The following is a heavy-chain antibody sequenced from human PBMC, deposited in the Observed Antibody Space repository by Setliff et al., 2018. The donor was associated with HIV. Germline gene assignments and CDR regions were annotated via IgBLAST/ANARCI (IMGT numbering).Heavy chain of an antibody. J-gene: IGHJ3*02. D-gene: IGHD2-15*01. CDR3: GRVAGYCAPSRCYGYNAFDI. V-gene: IGHV4-39*01. CDR1: GGSVSTSSYS. CDR2: IYHTGKT. Sequence: LSLTCTVSGGSVSTSSYSRGWIRQPPEKGLEWIGTIYHTGKTYYNSSLNSRVTIAVDTSKDQFSLNLSTVTAADTAVYYCGRVAGYCAPSRCYGYNAFDIWGPGTMVTVSS.